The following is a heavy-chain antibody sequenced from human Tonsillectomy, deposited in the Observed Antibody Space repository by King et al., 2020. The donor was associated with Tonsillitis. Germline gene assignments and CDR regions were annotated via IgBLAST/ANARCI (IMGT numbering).Heavy chain of an antibody. CDR1: GGTLSSYG. J-gene: IGHJ5*02. D-gene: IGHD2-15*01. CDR2: IIPISGTT. Sequence: VQLVESGAEVRKPGSSVKVSCKASGGTLSSYGISWVRQAPGQGLEWMGGIIPISGTTNHAQKFQGRVTFTADESTNTAYMELSSLRSEDTALYYCARNRMLGSNWFDPWGQGTLVTVSS. V-gene: IGHV1-69*01. CDR3: ARNRMLGSNWFDP.